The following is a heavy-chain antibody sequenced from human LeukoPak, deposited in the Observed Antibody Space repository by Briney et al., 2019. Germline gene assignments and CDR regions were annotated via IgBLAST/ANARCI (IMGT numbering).Heavy chain of an antibody. V-gene: IGHV3-30*01. CDR1: GFTFSSYA. CDR3: ARDISPYYYDSSGLND. CDR2: ISYDGSNK. Sequence: GGSLRLSCAASGFTFSSYAMHWVRQAPGKGLEWVAVISYDGSNKYYADSVKGRFTISRDNSKNTLYLQMNSLRAEDTAVYYCARDISPYYYDSSGLNDWGQGTLVSVFS. D-gene: IGHD3-22*01. J-gene: IGHJ4*02.